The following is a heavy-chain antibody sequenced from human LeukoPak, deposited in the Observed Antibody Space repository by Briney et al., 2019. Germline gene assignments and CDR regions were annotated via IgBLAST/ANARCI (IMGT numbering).Heavy chain of an antibody. CDR3: ARVVTSNYYYYYYMDV. CDR2: IYYSGST. V-gene: IGHV4-59*01. Sequence: PSETLSLTCTVSGGSISSYYWSWIRQPPGKGLEWIGYIYYSGSTNYNPSLKSRVTISVDTSKNQFSLKLSSVTAEDTAVYYCARVVTSNYYYYYYMDVWGKGTTVTVSS. J-gene: IGHJ6*03. CDR1: GGSISSYY. D-gene: IGHD5-18*01.